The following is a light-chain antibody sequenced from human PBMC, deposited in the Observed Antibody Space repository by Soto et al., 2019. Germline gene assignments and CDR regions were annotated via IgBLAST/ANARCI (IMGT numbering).Light chain of an antibody. CDR1: QSFSIN. CDR2: GAS. J-gene: IGKJ1*01. CDR3: QQYNNWSWT. Sequence: EMVMNQSPATLSVSPGERATLSCRASQSFSINLAWYHHKPGQAPTLLIYGASTRATGIPARFSGSGSGRELALIISSLQSEDFAVYYCQQYNNWSWTFGQGTKVDIK. V-gene: IGKV3-15*01.